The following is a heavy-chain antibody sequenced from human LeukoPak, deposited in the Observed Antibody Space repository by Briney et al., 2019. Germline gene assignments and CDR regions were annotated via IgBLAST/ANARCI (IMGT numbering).Heavy chain of an antibody. J-gene: IGHJ4*02. CDR1: GFTVSNNY. V-gene: IGHV3-53*01. D-gene: IGHD3-22*01. CDR3: ARSHYETSGSPHYFDY. CDR2: IYGDDST. Sequence: PGGSLRLSCAASGFTVSNNYLSWVRQAPGKGLEWVSVIYGDDSTYYTDSVKGRFTISRDSSKNTVYLQMNSLRAEHTAVYYCARSHYETSGSPHYFDYWGQGTLVTVSS.